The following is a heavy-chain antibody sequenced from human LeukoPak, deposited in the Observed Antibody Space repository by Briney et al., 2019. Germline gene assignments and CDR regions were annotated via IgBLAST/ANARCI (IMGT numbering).Heavy chain of an antibody. CDR3: ARGNSNYAS. J-gene: IGHJ5*02. V-gene: IGHV4-59*01. Sequence: SETLSLTCGVSGGAITNYYWNWIRQAPGKGLEWLGYIYYTGATNYNPSLKSRVTISIDTSIDTSKNQFSLRLSSVTAADTAVYYCARGNSNYASWGQGTLVTVSS. D-gene: IGHD4-11*01. CDR2: IYYTGAT. CDR1: GGAITNYY.